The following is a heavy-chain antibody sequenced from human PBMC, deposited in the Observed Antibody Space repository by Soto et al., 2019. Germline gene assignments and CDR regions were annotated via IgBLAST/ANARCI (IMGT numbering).Heavy chain of an antibody. CDR3: ARERGYCSSTSCPHYYYMDV. CDR1: GGTFSSYT. D-gene: IGHD2-2*01. Sequence: SVKVYCKASGGTFSSYTISWVRQAPGQGLEWMGRIIPILGIANYAQKFQGRVTITADKSTSTAYMELSSLRSEDTAVYYCARERGYCSSTSCPHYYYMDVWGKGTTVTVSS. V-gene: IGHV1-69*04. CDR2: IIPILGIA. J-gene: IGHJ6*03.